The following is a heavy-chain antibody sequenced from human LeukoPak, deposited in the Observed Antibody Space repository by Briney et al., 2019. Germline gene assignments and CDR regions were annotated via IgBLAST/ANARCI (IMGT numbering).Heavy chain of an antibody. J-gene: IGHJ3*02. Sequence: SETLSLTCAVSGDSISSGDYYWSWIRQPAGRGLEWIGRIYTSGSTNYNPSLKSRVTISVDTSKNQFSLKLTSVTAADTAVYYCARGPYKYDGSGAFDIWGQGTMVTVSS. CDR2: IYTSGST. V-gene: IGHV4-61*02. CDR1: GDSISSGDYY. D-gene: IGHD3-22*01. CDR3: ARGPYKYDGSGAFDI.